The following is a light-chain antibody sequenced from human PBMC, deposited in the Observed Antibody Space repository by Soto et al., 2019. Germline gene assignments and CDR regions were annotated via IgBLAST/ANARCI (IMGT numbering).Light chain of an antibody. CDR2: ATS. Sequence: GGRVNITCRASQSIASYLNWYQQKPGTAPKLLIYATSTLQSGVPSRFSGSGSGTDFTLTISSLQPDDFATYYCQQSYVTLWTFGQGTKV. CDR1: QSIASY. V-gene: IGKV1-39*01. J-gene: IGKJ1*01. CDR3: QQSYVTLWT.